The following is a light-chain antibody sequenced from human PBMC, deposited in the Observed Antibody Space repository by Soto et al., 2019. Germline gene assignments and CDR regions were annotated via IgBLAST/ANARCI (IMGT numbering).Light chain of an antibody. CDR1: QSVSNNY. Sequence: EIVLTQSPGTLSLSPGERATLSCRASQSVSNNYLAWYQQKPGQAPRLLIYGASHRATGIPGRFSGSGPATDFTLTISRLEPEDFAVSFCQHYVHWPPGTFGQGTTVEIK. J-gene: IGKJ1*01. V-gene: IGKV3-20*01. CDR2: GAS. CDR3: QHYVHWPPGT.